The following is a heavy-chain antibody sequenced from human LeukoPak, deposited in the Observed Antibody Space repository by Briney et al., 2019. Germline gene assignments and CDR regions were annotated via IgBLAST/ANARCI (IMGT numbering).Heavy chain of an antibody. J-gene: IGHJ4*02. V-gene: IGHV1-69*13. CDR3: ARGLVGYSYGYYYFDY. CDR2: IIPIFGTA. CDR1: GGTFSSYA. D-gene: IGHD5-18*01. Sequence: ASVKVSCKASGGTFSSYAISWVRQAPGQGLEWMGGIIPIFGTANYAQKFQGRVTITADESTSTAYMELSSLRSEDTAVYYCARGLVGYSYGYYYFDYWGQGTLVTVSS.